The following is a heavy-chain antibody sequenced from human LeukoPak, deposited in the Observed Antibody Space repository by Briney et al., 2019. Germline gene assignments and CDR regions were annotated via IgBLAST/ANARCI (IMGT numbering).Heavy chain of an antibody. CDR3: AKEGAYTAMVTGYFDY. CDR2: ISFDGSDT. Sequence: GRSLRLSCVASGFSISSYGMHWVRQAPGKGLEWVALISFDGSDTYYADSVQGRFTISRDNSKNTLYLQMNSLRAEDTAVYYCAKEGAYTAMVTGYFDYWGQGTLVTVSS. D-gene: IGHD5-18*01. J-gene: IGHJ4*02. V-gene: IGHV3-30*18. CDR1: GFSISSYG.